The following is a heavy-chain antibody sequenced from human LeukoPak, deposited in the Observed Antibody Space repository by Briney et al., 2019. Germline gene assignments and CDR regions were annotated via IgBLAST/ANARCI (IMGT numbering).Heavy chain of an antibody. CDR3: AREWVDTAMVYYFDY. CDR2: IYTSGST. Sequence: SETLSLTCTVSGGSISSYYWSWIRQPAGKGLEWIGRIYTSGSTNYNPSLKSRVTISVDTSKNQFSLKLSSVTAADTAVYYCAREWVDTAMVYYFDYWGQGTLVTVSS. V-gene: IGHV4-4*07. CDR1: GGSISSYY. D-gene: IGHD5-18*01. J-gene: IGHJ4*02.